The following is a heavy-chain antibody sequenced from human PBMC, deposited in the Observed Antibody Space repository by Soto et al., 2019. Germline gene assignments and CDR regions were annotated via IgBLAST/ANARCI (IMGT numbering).Heavy chain of an antibody. Sequence: SETLSLTCTVSGDSIRTSGYYWGWIREPAGKGLEWIGSIDYSANTSYNPSLKSRVTISVDTSKNQFSLTLSSVTAADTAVYYCARWIRYIVGASGYFDYWGQGTLVTVSS. CDR2: IDYSANT. CDR3: ARWIRYIVGASGYFDY. CDR1: GDSIRTSGYY. V-gene: IGHV4-39*01. J-gene: IGHJ4*02. D-gene: IGHD1-26*01.